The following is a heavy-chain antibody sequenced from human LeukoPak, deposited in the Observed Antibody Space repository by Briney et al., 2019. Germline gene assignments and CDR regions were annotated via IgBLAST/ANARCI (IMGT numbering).Heavy chain of an antibody. V-gene: IGHV3-30*18. J-gene: IGHJ4*02. CDR2: ISYDGTNK. CDR3: AKDGIAVADY. Sequence: GGSLRLSCAASGFTFSNYGMHWVRQAPGKGLKWVAVISYDGTNKYYADSVKGRFTISRDNSKSMLYLQMDSLRAEDTAVYYCAKDGIAVADYWGQGTLVTVSS. CDR1: GFTFSNYG. D-gene: IGHD6-19*01.